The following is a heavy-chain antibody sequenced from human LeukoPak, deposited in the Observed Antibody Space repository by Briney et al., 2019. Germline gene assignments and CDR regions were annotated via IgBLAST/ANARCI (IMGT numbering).Heavy chain of an antibody. CDR1: GFSFGSEA. D-gene: IGHD6-19*01. CDR2: ISPGGGTT. V-gene: IGHV3-23*01. Sequence: GGSLRLSCVVSGFSFGSEAMSWVRQAPGRGLEWVSSISPGGGTTYYADSVKGRFTISRDNSKNTLYLQMNSLRAEDTAVYYCAKDQRGSGWKSYYFDYWGQGTLVTVSS. J-gene: IGHJ4*02. CDR3: AKDQRGSGWKSYYFDY.